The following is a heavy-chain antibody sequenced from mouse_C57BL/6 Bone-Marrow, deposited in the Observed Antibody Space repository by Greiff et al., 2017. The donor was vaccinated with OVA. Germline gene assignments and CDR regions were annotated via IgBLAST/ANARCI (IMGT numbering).Heavy chain of an antibody. Sequence: EVQRVESGEGLVKPGGSLKLSCAASGFTFSSYAMSWVRQTPEKRLEWVAYISSGGDYIYYADTVKGRFTISRDNARNTLYLQMSSLKTEDTAMYYCTRDQHSRYAMDDWGEGTSVTASS. CDR2: ISSGGDYI. D-gene: IGHD2-12*01. J-gene: IGHJ4*01. V-gene: IGHV5-9-1*02. CDR3: TRDQHSRYAMDD. CDR1: GFTFSSYA.